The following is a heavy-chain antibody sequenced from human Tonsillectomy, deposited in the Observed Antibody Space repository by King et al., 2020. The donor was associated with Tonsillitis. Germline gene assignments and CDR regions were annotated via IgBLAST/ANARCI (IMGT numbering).Heavy chain of an antibody. D-gene: IGHD5-24*01. CDR3: ARDTNYIDGSLYYDVFDR. CDR1: GVTLNNYW. Sequence: VQLVESGGGLVQPGGSLRLSCSAFGVTLNNYWMTWVRRAPGKGLEWVANIREDGNLKYYIDSVEGRFTISRDNARNSVYLQMNSLRAGDTAVYYGARDTNYIDGSLYYDVFDRWGQGTMVTVSS. J-gene: IGHJ3*01. CDR2: IREDGNLK. V-gene: IGHV3-7*03.